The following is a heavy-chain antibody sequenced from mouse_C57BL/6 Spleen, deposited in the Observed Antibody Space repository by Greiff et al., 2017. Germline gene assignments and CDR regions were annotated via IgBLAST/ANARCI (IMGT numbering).Heavy chain of an antibody. CDR2: INPSNGGT. Sequence: QVQLKQSGTELVKPGASVKLSCKASGYTFTSYWMHWVKQRPGQGLEWIGNINPSNGGTNYNEKFKSKATLTVDKSSSTAYMQLSSLTSEDSAVYYCARGPLGRGYFDVWGTGTTVTVSS. CDR1: GYTFTSYW. CDR3: ARGPLGRGYFDV. D-gene: IGHD4-1*01. V-gene: IGHV1-53*01. J-gene: IGHJ1*03.